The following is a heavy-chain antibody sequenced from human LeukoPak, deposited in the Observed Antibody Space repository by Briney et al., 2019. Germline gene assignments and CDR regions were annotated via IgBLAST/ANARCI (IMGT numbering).Heavy chain of an antibody. Sequence: PSETLSLTCAVYGGSFSGYYWSWIRQPPGKGLEWIGEINHSGSTNYNPSLKSRVTISVDTSKNQFSLKLSSVTAADTAVYYCARGGRVYYYGSGSCFDYWGQGTLVTVSS. J-gene: IGHJ4*02. V-gene: IGHV4-34*01. CDR2: INHSGST. D-gene: IGHD3-10*01. CDR1: GGSFSGYY. CDR3: ARGGRVYYYGSGSCFDY.